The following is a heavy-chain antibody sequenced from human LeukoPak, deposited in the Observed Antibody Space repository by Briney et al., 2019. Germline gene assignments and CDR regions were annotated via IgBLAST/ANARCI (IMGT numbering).Heavy chain of an antibody. CDR3: ARGHDCSGGSCYPDRVDDYYMDV. D-gene: IGHD2-15*01. Sequence: GGSLRLSCAASGLTISSYEMSWVRQAAGKGLEWISYISSSGSTIFYSDSVKGRFTISRDNAKNSLHLQMNSLTAEDTAVYYCARGHDCSGGSCYPDRVDDYYMDVWGKGTTVTVSS. CDR2: ISSSGSTI. J-gene: IGHJ6*03. V-gene: IGHV3-48*03. CDR1: GLTISSYE.